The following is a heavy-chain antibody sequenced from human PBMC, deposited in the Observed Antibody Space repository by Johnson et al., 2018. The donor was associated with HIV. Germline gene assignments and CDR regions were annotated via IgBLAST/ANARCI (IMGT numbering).Heavy chain of an antibody. Sequence: VQLVESGGGVVQPGRSLRLSCAASGFTFSSYGMHWVRQAPGKGLEWVSRSNSDASNINYADSVKGRFTISRDKAKNSVYLQMNSLRVEDTAVYYCAKVDCGGDTCAGYDPFDLWGQGTLVTVSS. CDR3: AKVDCGGDTCAGYDPFDL. D-gene: IGHD2-21*01. J-gene: IGHJ3*01. V-gene: IGHV3-74*02. CDR1: GFTFSSYG. CDR2: SNSDASNI.